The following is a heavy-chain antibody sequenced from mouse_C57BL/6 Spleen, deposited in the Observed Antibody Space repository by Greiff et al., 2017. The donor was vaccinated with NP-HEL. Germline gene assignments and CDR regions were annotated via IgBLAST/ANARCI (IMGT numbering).Heavy chain of an antibody. CDR1: GYAFSSSW. J-gene: IGHJ4*01. CDR3: ARGLLTTVDYYAMDY. Sequence: QVQLKESGPELVKPGASVKISCKASGYAFSSSWMNWVKQRPGKGLEWIGRIYPGDGDTNYNGKFKGKATLTADKSSSTAYMQLSSLTSEDSAVYFCARGLLTTVDYYAMDYWGQGTSVTVSS. CDR2: IYPGDGDT. D-gene: IGHD1-1*01. V-gene: IGHV1-82*01.